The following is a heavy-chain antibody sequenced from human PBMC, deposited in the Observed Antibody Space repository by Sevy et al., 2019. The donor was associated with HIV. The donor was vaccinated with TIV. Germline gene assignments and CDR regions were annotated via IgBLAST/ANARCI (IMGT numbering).Heavy chain of an antibody. CDR3: ARHGYFDWLWAPIQGYYYYYGMDV. CDR1: GYTFTSYG. J-gene: IGHJ6*02. V-gene: IGHV1-18*01. D-gene: IGHD3-9*01. Sequence: ASVKVSCKASGYTFTSYGISWVRQAPGQGLEWMGWISAYNGNTNYAQKLQGRATMTTDTSTSTAYMELRSMRSDDTAVYYCARHGYFDWLWAPIQGYYYYYGMDVWGQGTTVTVSS. CDR2: ISAYNGNT.